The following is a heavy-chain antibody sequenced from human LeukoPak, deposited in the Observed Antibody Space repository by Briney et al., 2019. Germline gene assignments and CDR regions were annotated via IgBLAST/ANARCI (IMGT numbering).Heavy chain of an antibody. V-gene: IGHV3-49*04. Sequence: GGSLRLSCSAFGFTFADQPFTWVRQAPGKGLEWVAFIRTTDYGGTAEYATSVKGRFTVSRDDSKSMVYLQMDSLQSEDTAVYYCCRGYATLPYWGQGTLVTVSS. D-gene: IGHD5-12*01. J-gene: IGHJ4*02. CDR2: IRTTDYGGTA. CDR1: GFTFADQP. CDR3: CRGYATLPY.